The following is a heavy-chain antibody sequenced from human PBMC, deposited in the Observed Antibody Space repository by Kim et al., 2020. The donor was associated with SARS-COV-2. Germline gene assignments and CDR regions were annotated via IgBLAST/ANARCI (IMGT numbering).Heavy chain of an antibody. CDR2: IYYSGST. CDR3: ARATDPTMVRGASFDP. D-gene: IGHD3-10*01. J-gene: IGHJ5*02. CDR1: GGSISSGDYY. V-gene: IGHV4-30-4*01. Sequence: SETLSLTCTVSGGSISSGDYYWSWIRQPPGKGLEWIGYIYYSGSTYYNPSLKSRVTISVDTSKNQFSLKLSSVTAADTAVYYCARATDPTMVRGASFDPWGQGTLVTVSS.